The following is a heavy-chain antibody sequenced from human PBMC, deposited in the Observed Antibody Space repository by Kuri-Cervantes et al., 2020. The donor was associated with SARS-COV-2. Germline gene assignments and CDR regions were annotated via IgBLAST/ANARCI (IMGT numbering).Heavy chain of an antibody. CDR2: ISGSSSTK. V-gene: IGHV3-11*04. J-gene: IGHJ6*02. Sequence: GESLKISCAASGFTFSDYYMSWVRQAPGKGLEWVSYISGSSSTKYYADSVKGRFTISRDNAKNSLYLQMNSLGDEDTAVYYCARVSVVVVPAAIHYYYGMDVWGQGTTVTVSS. D-gene: IGHD2-2*01. CDR3: ARVSVVVVPAAIHYYYGMDV. CDR1: GFTFSDYY.